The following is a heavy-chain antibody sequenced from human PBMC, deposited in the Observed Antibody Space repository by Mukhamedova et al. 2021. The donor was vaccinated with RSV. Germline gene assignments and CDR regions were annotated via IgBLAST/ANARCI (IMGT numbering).Heavy chain of an antibody. CDR3: ARGLDSSGYYYNY. D-gene: IGHD3-22*01. Sequence: VTISVDTSKNQFSLELSSVTAADTAVYYCARGLDSSGYYYNYWGQGTLVTVSS. J-gene: IGHJ4*02. V-gene: IGHV4-39*01.